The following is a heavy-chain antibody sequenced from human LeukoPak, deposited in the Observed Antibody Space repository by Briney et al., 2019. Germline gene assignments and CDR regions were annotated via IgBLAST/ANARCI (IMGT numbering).Heavy chain of an antibody. V-gene: IGHV3-23*01. CDR3: AKSPSSGYYFGYFQH. D-gene: IGHD3-22*01. CDR1: GFTFSSYA. J-gene: IGHJ1*01. Sequence: QTGGSLRLSCAASGFTFSSYAMSWVRQAPGEGLEWVPAISGSGGSTYYADSVKGRFTISRDNSKNTLYLQMNSLRAEDTAVYYCAKSPSSGYYFGYFQHWGQGTLVTVSS. CDR2: ISGSGGST.